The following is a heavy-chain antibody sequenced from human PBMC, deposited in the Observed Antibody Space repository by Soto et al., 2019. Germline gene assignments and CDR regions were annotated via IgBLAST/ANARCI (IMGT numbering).Heavy chain of an antibody. J-gene: IGHJ5*02. D-gene: IGHD3-10*01. CDR1: GYSFTSYG. CDR3: ARDKGDGSGSYYGS. V-gene: IGHV1-18*01. Sequence: QVQLVQSGAXXXKPGASVXXXXXASGYSFTSYGISWVRQAPGQGLEWMGWISAYNGNTNYAQKLQGRVTMTTDTSTSTAYMELRSLISDDTAVYYWARDKGDGSGSYYGSWGQGTLVTVSS. CDR2: ISAYNGNT.